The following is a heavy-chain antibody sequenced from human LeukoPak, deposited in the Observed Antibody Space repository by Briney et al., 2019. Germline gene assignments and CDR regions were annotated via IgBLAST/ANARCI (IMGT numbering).Heavy chain of an antibody. CDR3: ARLPYYDILTGYRARYYYYYMDV. CDR2: INHSGST. V-gene: IGHV4-34*01. CDR1: GGSFSGYY. Sequence: PSETLSLTCAVYGGSFSGYYWSWIRQPPGKGLEWIGEINHSGSTNYNPSLKSRVTISVDTSKNQFSLKLSSVTAADTAVYYCARLPYYDILTGYRARYYYYYMDVWGKGTTVTISS. J-gene: IGHJ6*03. D-gene: IGHD3-9*01.